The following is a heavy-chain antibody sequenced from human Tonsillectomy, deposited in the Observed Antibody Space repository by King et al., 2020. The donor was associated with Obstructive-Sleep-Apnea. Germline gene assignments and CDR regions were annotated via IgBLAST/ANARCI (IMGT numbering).Heavy chain of an antibody. Sequence: VQLVESGGGVVQPGRSLRLSCAASGFTFSSYGMHWVRQAPGKGLEWVAVRSSDGSNKCYADSVKGRFTISRDNSKNTLYLQMNSLRAEDTAVYYCAKDHSGHWSLDYWGQGTLVTVSS. D-gene: IGHD1-1*01. CDR3: AKDHSGHWSLDY. CDR1: GFTFSSYG. J-gene: IGHJ4*02. CDR2: RSSDGSNK. V-gene: IGHV3-30*18.